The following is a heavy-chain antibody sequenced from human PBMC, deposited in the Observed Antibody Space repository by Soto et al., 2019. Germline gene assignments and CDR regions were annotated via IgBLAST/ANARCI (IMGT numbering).Heavy chain of an antibody. CDR2: IKSKTDGGTT. V-gene: IGHV3-15*01. Sequence: GGSLRLSCAASGFTFSNAWMSWVRQAPGKGLEWVGRIKSKTDGGTTDYAAPVKGRFTISRDDSKDTLYLQMNSLKTEDTAVYYCTTANLTIFGVVIIGDDAFDIWGQGTMVTVSS. D-gene: IGHD3-3*01. CDR1: GFTFSNAW. J-gene: IGHJ3*02. CDR3: TTANLTIFGVVIIGDDAFDI.